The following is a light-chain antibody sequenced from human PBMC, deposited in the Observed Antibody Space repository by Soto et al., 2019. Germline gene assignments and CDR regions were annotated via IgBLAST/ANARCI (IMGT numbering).Light chain of an antibody. CDR1: QSVSSY. V-gene: IGKV3-11*01. CDR3: QQRSNGLT. Sequence: EIVLTQSPATLSSSPGQRATLSCRASQSVSSYLAWYQQKPGQAPRLLIYDASNRSTGIPAMFSGSGSGTDFTLTISSVEAADFAFYDCQQRSNGLTVGGGTKVEIK. CDR2: DAS. J-gene: IGKJ4*01.